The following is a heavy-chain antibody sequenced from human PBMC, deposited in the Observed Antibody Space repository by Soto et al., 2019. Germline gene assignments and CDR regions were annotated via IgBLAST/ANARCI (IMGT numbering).Heavy chain of an antibody. CDR3: ARGYCSSTNCHTFDY. CDR1: GGSISTSDYY. Sequence: PSETLSLTCTVSGGSISTSDYYWGWIRQPPGKGLQWVGIIYYNGITYYSPSLTSRVTISVDTSKTQFSLTLSSVTAAETAVYYCARGYCSSTNCHTFDYWGQGIPVTVSS. J-gene: IGHJ4*02. D-gene: IGHD2-2*02. CDR2: IYYNGIT. V-gene: IGHV4-39*01.